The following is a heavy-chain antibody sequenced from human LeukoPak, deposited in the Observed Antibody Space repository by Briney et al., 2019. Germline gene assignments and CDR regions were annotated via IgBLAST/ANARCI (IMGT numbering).Heavy chain of an antibody. CDR3: ATADTRSRGEAY. V-gene: IGHV4-4*02. J-gene: IGHJ4*02. D-gene: IGHD3-16*01. Sequence: PSETLSLTCAVSGGSISSSNWWSWVRQPPGKGLEWIGEIYHSGSTNYNPSLKSRVTISVDKSKNQFSLKLSSVTAADTAVYYCATADTRSRGEAYWGQGTLVTVSS. CDR1: GGSISSSNW. CDR2: IYHSGST.